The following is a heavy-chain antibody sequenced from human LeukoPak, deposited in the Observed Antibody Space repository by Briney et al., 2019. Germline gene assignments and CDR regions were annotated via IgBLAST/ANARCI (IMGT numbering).Heavy chain of an antibody. CDR3: VRGPRYYDDSGFHYGVFDI. CDR1: GFTFSSYS. CDR2: ISSSSSYI. J-gene: IGHJ3*02. V-gene: IGHV3-21*04. D-gene: IGHD3-16*01. Sequence: GGSLRLSCAASGFTFSSYSMNWVRQAPGKGLEWVSSISSSSSYIYYADSVKGRFTISRDNAKNSLYLQMNSLRAGDTAVYYCVRGPRYYDDSGFHYGVFDIWGQGTVVTVSS.